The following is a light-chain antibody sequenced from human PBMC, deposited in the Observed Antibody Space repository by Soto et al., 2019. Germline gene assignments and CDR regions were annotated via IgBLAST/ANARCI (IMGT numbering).Light chain of an antibody. V-gene: IGKV1-39*01. J-gene: IGKJ4*01. CDR1: QSISKY. CDR3: QQGYSPLLT. Sequence: DIQMTQSPSSLSASVGDRVTLTCRASQSISKYLNWYQVKSGKGPKLLIYGTSTLQSGVPSRFSGSGSGTHFTLPLSNLQPEDFAVYYCQQGYSPLLTFGGGTRVEIK. CDR2: GTS.